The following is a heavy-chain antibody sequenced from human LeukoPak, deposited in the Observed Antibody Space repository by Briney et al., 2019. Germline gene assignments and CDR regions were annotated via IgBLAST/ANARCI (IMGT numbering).Heavy chain of an antibody. V-gene: IGHV3-11*04. CDR1: GFTFRDYF. J-gene: IGHJ5*02. CDR2: ISNTGSPI. Sequence: PGGSLRLSCAASGFTFRDYFMSWVRQAPGKGLEWISYISNTGSPIYFADSVKGRFTISRDNAKNSLYLQMNSLRAEDTAVYYCARHHARFGEFANWFDPWGQGTLVTVSS. D-gene: IGHD3-10*01. CDR3: ARHHARFGEFANWFDP.